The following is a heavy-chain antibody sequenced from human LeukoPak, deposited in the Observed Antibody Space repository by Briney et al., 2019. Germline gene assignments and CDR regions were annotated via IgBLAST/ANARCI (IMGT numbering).Heavy chain of an antibody. Sequence: SETLSLTCTVSGGSISSYYWSWIRQPPGKGLEWIGYIYYSGSTNYNPSLKSRVTISVDTTKNQSSLKLSSVTAADTAVYYCAREAAASGWFDPWGQGTLVTVSS. CDR1: GGSISSYY. V-gene: IGHV4-59*01. D-gene: IGHD6-13*01. CDR3: AREAAASGWFDP. J-gene: IGHJ5*02. CDR2: IYYSGST.